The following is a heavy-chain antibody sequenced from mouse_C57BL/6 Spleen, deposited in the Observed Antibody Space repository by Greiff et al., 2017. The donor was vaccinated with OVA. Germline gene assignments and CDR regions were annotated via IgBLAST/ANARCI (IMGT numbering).Heavy chain of an antibody. Sequence: EVQLQESGGDLVKPGGSLKLSCAASGFTFSSYGMSWVRQTPDKRLEWVATISSGGSYTYYPDSVKGRFTISRDNAKNTLYLQMSSLKSEDTAMYYCARGYYGSSSYYYAMDYWGQGTSVTVSS. CDR2: ISSGGSYT. CDR1: GFTFSSYG. CDR3: ARGYYGSSSYYYAMDY. D-gene: IGHD1-1*01. V-gene: IGHV5-6*01. J-gene: IGHJ4*01.